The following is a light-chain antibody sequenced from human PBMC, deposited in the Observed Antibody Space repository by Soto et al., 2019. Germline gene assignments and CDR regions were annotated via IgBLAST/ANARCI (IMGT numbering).Light chain of an antibody. CDR3: QQYSRYPQT. Sequence: DIQMTQSPSTLSASVGDRVTITCRASQSINNWLAWYQQKPGQAPKVLISKASILESGIPSIFSGSGSGTEFTLTINSLQPEDFATYYCQQYSRYPQTFGQGTKVEIK. CDR1: QSINNW. J-gene: IGKJ1*01. CDR2: KAS. V-gene: IGKV1-5*03.